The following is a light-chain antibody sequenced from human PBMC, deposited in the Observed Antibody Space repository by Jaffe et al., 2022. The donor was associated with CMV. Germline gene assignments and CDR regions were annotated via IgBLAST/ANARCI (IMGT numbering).Light chain of an antibody. CDR1: SSNIGRNT. J-gene: IGLJ3*02. Sequence: QSVVTQPPSASGTPGRRVTISCSGSSSNIGRNTVNWYQQLPGTAPKLLIYSNNERPSGVPDRFSGSKSGTSASLAISGLQSEDEADYYCETWDDSLNGWVFGGGTKLTVL. CDR3: ETWDDSLNGWV. V-gene: IGLV1-44*01. CDR2: SNN.